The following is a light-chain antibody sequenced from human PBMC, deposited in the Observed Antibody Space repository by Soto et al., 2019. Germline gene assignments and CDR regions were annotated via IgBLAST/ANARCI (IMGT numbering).Light chain of an antibody. CDR2: DAS. CDR3: QQRSNWPLT. CDR1: QSVSSS. Sequence: EIVLTQSPATLSLSPGERATLSCRASQSVSSSLAWYQQKPGQAPRLLIYDASNRATGIPARFSGSGSGTDFTLTSTSLEPEDFAVYYCQQRSNWPLTFGGGTKVEIK. J-gene: IGKJ4*01. V-gene: IGKV3-11*01.